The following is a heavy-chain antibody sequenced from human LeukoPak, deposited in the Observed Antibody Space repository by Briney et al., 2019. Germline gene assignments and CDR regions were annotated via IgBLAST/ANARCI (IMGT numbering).Heavy chain of an antibody. V-gene: IGHV2-70*11. CDR2: IDWDDAK. CDR1: GCSLSTSGMC. D-gene: IGHD1-26*01. Sequence: SGPALVKPAQTLTLTCTFSGCSLSTSGMCVSWIRQPPGKALEWLARIDWDDAKYYNISLKTRLTISKDTSKNQVVLTMTKVDPVDTATYYRARILNVAATTVVMDLWGQGTTVTVSS. CDR3: ARILNVAATTVVMDL. J-gene: IGHJ6*02.